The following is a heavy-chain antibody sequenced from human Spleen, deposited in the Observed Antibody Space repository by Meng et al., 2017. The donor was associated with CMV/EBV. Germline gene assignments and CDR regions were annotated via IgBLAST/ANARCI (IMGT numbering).Heavy chain of an antibody. Sequence: SETLSLTCAVYGGSFSGYYWSWIRQPPGKGLEWIGEINHSGSTNYNPSLKSRVTISVDTSKNQFSLKLTSVTAADTAMYYCARGGYGDYRTMDVWGQGTTVTVPS. V-gene: IGHV4-34*01. CDR3: ARGGYGDYRTMDV. J-gene: IGHJ6*02. D-gene: IGHD4-17*01. CDR2: INHSGST. CDR1: GGSFSGYY.